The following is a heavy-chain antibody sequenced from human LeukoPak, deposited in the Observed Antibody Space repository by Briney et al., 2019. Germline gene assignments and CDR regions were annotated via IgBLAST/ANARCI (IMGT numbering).Heavy chain of an antibody. J-gene: IGHJ2*01. V-gene: IGHV4-59*01. CDR2: IYYSGST. D-gene: IGHD6-13*01. CDR1: GGSIRNYY. CDR3: ARVYYSSSYDYWYFDL. Sequence: SETLSLTCTVSGGSIRNYYWSWIRQPPGKGLEWIVYIYYSGSTNYNPSLKSRVTISVDTSKNQFSLKLSSVTAADTAVYYCARVYYSSSYDYWYFDLWGRGTLVTVSS.